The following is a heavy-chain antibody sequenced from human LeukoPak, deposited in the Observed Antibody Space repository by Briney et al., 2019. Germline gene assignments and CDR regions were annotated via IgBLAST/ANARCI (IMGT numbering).Heavy chain of an antibody. V-gene: IGHV3-30-3*01. J-gene: IGHJ6*02. CDR3: AREPDSMVRGVYYGMDV. D-gene: IGHD3-10*01. CDR2: ISYDGSNK. CDR1: GFTFSSYA. Sequence: GGSLRLSCAASGFTFSSYAMHWVRQAPGKGLEWVAVISYDGSNKYYADSVKGRFTISRDNSKNTLYLQMNSLRAEDTAVYYCAREPDSMVRGVYYGMDVWGQGTTVTVSS.